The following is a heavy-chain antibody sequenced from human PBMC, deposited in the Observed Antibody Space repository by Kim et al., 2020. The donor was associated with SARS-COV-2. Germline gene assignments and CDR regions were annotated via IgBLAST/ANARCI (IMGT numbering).Heavy chain of an antibody. CDR1: GCSIRSCSYY. D-gene: IGHD3-9*01. CDR3: ARNPDILTGDYGMDV. V-gene: IGHV4-39*01. Sequence: SETLSLTCTVSGCSIRSCSYYGGFTRQPRCQGLDCIGSSYYSGMKDYNPALKRRVTISVDTSKNQFSLKLSYVTAADTAVYYCARNPDILTGDYGMDVWGQGTTVTVSS. J-gene: IGHJ6*02. CDR2: SYYSGMK.